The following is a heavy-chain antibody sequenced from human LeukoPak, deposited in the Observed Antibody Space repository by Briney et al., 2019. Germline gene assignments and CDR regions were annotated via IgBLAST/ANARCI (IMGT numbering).Heavy chain of an antibody. CDR1: GFTVSSNY. J-gene: IGHJ6*02. V-gene: IGHV3-66*01. CDR3: ARSIAATDYYYYGMDV. CDR2: IYSGGST. Sequence: GGSLRLSCAASGFTVSSNYMSWVRQAPGKGLEWVSVIYSGGSTYYADSGKGRFTISRDKSKHTLYLQMNSLRAEDTAVYYCARSIAATDYYYYGMDVWGQGTTVTVSS. D-gene: IGHD6-13*01.